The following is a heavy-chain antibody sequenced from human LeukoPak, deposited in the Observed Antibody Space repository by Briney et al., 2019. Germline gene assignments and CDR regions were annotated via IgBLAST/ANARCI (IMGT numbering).Heavy chain of an antibody. CDR3: ARGVTFPVAARPGEYYYYYMDV. D-gene: IGHD6-6*01. Sequence: ASVKVSCKVSGYTLTELSMHWVRQAPGKGLEWMGGFDPEDGETIYAQKFQGRVTMTEDTSTDTAYMELSSLRSEDTAVYYCARGVTFPVAARPGEYYYYYMDVWGKGTTVTVSS. CDR1: GYTLTELS. CDR2: FDPEDGET. V-gene: IGHV1-24*01. J-gene: IGHJ6*03.